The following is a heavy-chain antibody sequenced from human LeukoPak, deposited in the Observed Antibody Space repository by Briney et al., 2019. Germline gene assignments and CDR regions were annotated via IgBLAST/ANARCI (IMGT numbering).Heavy chain of an antibody. CDR2: IYPGDSDT. Sequence: GESLKISCKGSGYSFTSYWIGWVRQMPGKGLEWMGIIYPGDSDTRYSPSFQGQVTISADKSISTAYLQWSGLKASDTAMYYCASFESRDIVATTHAFDIWGQGTMVTVSS. CDR3: ASFESRDIVATTHAFDI. J-gene: IGHJ3*02. V-gene: IGHV5-51*01. D-gene: IGHD5-12*01. CDR1: GYSFTSYW.